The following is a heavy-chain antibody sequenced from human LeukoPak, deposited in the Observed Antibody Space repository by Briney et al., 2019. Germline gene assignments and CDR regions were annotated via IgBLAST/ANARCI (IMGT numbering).Heavy chain of an antibody. CDR3: ARCPSYSSGWYLEV. J-gene: IGHJ4*02. D-gene: IGHD6-19*01. Sequence: PGGSLRLSCAASGFTFSSYGMHWVRQAPGKGLEWVAVISYDGSNKYYADSVKGRFTISRDNSKNTLYLQMNSLRAEDTAVYYCARCPSYSSGWYLEVWGQGTLVTVSS. CDR2: ISYDGSNK. CDR1: GFTFSSYG. V-gene: IGHV3-30*19.